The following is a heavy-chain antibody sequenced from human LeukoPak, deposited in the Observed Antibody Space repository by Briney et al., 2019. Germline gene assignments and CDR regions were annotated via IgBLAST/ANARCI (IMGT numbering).Heavy chain of an antibody. CDR1: GFTFSTSV. CDR3: AKQGLVPATAGD. CDR2: IRFDGSEK. D-gene: IGHD2-2*01. J-gene: IGHJ4*02. Sequence: GGSLRLSCAASGFTFSTSVMHWVRQAPGKGLEWLSFIRFDGSEKYYADSVKARFSISRDNSMNTLYLQMNSLRTEDTAAYYCAKQGLVPATAGDWGQGTLVTVSS. V-gene: IGHV3-30*02.